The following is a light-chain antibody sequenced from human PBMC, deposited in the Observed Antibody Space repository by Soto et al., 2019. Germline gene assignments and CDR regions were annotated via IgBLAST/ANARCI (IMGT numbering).Light chain of an antibody. J-gene: IGLJ1*01. CDR3: ATWDDSLNGFYV. CDR2: RNN. CDR1: TSNIGSNY. V-gene: IGLV1-47*01. Sequence: QSVLTQPPSASGTPGQGVTISCSGSTSNIGSNYVYWYQQPPGTAPKLPIYRNNQRPSGVPDRFSGSKSGTSASLAISGLRSDDEADYFCATWDDSLNGFYVFGTGTKVTVL.